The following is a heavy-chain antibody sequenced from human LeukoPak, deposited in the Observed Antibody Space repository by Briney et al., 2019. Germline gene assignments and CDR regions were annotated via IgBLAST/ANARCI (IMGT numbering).Heavy chain of an antibody. CDR1: GFTFSSYE. CDR2: ISGSGGST. V-gene: IGHV3-23*01. Sequence: HPGGSLRLSCAASGFTFSSYEMNWVRQAPGKGLEWVSAISGSGGSTYYADSVKGRFTISRDNSKNTLYLQMNSLRAEDTAVYYCAKDIRAVAGTHLYDYWGQGTLVTVSS. D-gene: IGHD6-19*01. CDR3: AKDIRAVAGTHLYDY. J-gene: IGHJ4*02.